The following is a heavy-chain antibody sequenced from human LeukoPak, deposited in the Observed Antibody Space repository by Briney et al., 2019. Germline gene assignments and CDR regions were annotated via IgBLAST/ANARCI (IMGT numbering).Heavy chain of an antibody. CDR3: AARVQGQWLAPAFDY. CDR2: ISSSSSYT. D-gene: IGHD6-19*01. CDR1: TFTLSSYT. J-gene: IGHJ4*02. V-gene: IGHV3-21*05. Sequence: NSGGSLRLSCAASTFTLSSYTMNWVRQAPGKGLEWVSYISSSSSYTNYADSVKGRFTISRDNAKNSLYLQMNSLRAEDTAVYYCAARVQGQWLAPAFDYWGQGTLVTVSS.